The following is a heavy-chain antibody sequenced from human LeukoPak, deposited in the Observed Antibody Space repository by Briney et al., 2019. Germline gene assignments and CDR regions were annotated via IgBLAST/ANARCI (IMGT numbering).Heavy chain of an antibody. J-gene: IGHJ3*02. V-gene: IGHV4-4*02. CDR3: ARKRGYCSGGSCPGAFDI. CDR2: IYHSGST. Sequence: KPSETLSLTCAVSGGSISSSNWWSWVRQPPGKGLEWIGEIYHSGSTNYNPSLKSRVTISVDKSKNQFSLKLSSVTAADTAVYYCARKRGYCSGGSCPGAFDIWGQGTMVTVSS. D-gene: IGHD2-15*01. CDR1: GGSISSSNW.